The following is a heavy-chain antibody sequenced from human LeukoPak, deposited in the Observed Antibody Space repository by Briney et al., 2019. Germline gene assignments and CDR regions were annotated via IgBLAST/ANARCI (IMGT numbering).Heavy chain of an antibody. V-gene: IGHV4-34*01. CDR3: ARGEDFPPYMDV. D-gene: IGHD3/OR15-3a*01. Sequence: PSQTLSLTSPVYGGFFSGYYWSWIRQPPGKGRGWIGEINHSGSTNYNPSHKSRVTISVDTTKNQFSLKLSSVTAADTAVYYCARGEDFPPYMDVWGKGTTVTVSS. CDR2: INHSGST. CDR1: GGFFSGYY. J-gene: IGHJ6*03.